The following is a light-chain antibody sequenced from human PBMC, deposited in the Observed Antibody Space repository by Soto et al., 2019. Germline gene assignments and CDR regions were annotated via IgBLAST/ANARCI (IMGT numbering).Light chain of an antibody. CDR1: QSFSSSS. CDR3: QQYSNWPPIT. V-gene: IGKV3-20*01. Sequence: EIVLTQSPGTLSLSPGERATLSCRASQSFSSSSLAWYQQKPGQAPRLLIYGASSRATGIPARFSGSGSGTEFTLTISSLQSEDFAVYYCQQYSNWPPITFGQGTRLENK. J-gene: IGKJ5*01. CDR2: GAS.